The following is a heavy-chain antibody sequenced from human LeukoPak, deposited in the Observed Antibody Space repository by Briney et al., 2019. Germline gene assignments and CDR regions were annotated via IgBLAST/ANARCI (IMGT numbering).Heavy chain of an antibody. D-gene: IGHD2-15*01. CDR1: GGSFSGYY. CDR3: ARGPSSSVVAEPTEDY. J-gene: IGHJ4*02. CDR2: INHGGST. V-gene: IGHV4-34*01. Sequence: SETLSLTCAVYGGSFSGYYWSWIRQPPGKGLEWIGEINHGGSTNYNPSLKSRVTISVDTSKNQFSLKLGSVTAADTAVYYCARGPSSSVVAEPTEDYWGQGTLVTVSS.